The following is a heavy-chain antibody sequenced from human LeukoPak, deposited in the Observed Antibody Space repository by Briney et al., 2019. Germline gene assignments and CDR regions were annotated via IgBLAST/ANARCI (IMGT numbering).Heavy chain of an antibody. D-gene: IGHD6-13*01. V-gene: IGHV4-4*07. J-gene: IGHJ4*02. CDR1: GGSISSYY. CDR3: ARDAAIGAAGVFDS. Sequence: PSETLSLTCIVSGGSISSYYWSWIRQPAGKGLEWIGRMYFSRTPKYNPALESRVIMSVDTSKNQFSLKLTSVNAADTAVYYCARDAAIGAAGVFDSWGQGTLVIVSS. CDR2: MYFSRTP.